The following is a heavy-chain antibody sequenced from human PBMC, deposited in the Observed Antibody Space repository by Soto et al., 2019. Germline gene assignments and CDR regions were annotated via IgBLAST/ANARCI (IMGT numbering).Heavy chain of an antibody. Sequence: SETLSLTCTVSGGSISSGGYYWSWIRQHPGKGLEWIGYIYYSGSTYYNPSLKSRVTISVDTSKNQFSLKLSSVTAADTAVYYCARTSAVLRFLEWLNWFDPWGQGTLVTVSS. V-gene: IGHV4-31*03. CDR2: IYYSGST. CDR1: GGSISSGGYY. J-gene: IGHJ5*02. CDR3: ARTSAVLRFLEWLNWFDP. D-gene: IGHD3-3*01.